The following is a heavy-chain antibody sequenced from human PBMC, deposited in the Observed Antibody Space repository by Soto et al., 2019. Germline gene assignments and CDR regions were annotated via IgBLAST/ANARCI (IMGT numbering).Heavy chain of an antibody. CDR1: GFSFTSSA. Sequence: EVQLLESGGGLVQPEGSLRLSCAASGFSFTSSALGWVRQAPGKGLEWVSAVSTSGGTTYYADSVKGRFAISRDNSKSTLYLQMSSLRAEDTALYYCAKPRMYSGGIYWYFDVWGRGTLVTVSS. CDR2: VSTSGGTT. D-gene: IGHD6-19*01. V-gene: IGHV3-23*01. J-gene: IGHJ2*01. CDR3: AKPRMYSGGIYWYFDV.